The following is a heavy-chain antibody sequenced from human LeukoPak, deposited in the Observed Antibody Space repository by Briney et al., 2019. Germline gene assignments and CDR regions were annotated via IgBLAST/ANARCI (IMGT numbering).Heavy chain of an antibody. D-gene: IGHD6-19*01. CDR3: AGSGWYSDSFDV. Sequence: TSETLSLTCTVSGGSISSYYWNWIRQPPGKGLEWIGYIYYSGSTNYNPSLKSRVTISVDTSKNQFSLKLNSMTAADTAVYYCAGSGWYSDSFDVWGQGTLVTVSS. CDR1: GGSISSYY. V-gene: IGHV4-59*01. CDR2: IYYSGST. J-gene: IGHJ3*01.